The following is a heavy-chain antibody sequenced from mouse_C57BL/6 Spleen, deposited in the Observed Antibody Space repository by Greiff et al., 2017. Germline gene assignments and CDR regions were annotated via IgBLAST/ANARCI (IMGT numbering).Heavy chain of an antibody. CDR1: GYTFTDYE. D-gene: IGHD2-3*01. CDR2: IDPETGGT. V-gene: IGHV1-15*01. J-gene: IGHJ3*01. Sequence: VQLQQSGAELVRPGASVTLSCKASGYTFTDYEMHWVKQTPVHGLEWIGAIDPETGGTAYNQKFKGKAILTADKSSSTAYMELRSLTSEDSAVYYCTREDDGYYRFAYWGQGTLVTVSA. CDR3: TREDDGYYRFAY.